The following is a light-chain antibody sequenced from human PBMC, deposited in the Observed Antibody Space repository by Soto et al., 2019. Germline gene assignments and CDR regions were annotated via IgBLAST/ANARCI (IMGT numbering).Light chain of an antibody. J-gene: IGLJ1*01. CDR2: EVT. CDR3: SSYAGTNRV. CDR1: SSDVGANNY. V-gene: IGLV2-8*01. Sequence: QSVLTQPPSASGSPGQSVTISCTGTSSDVGANNYVSWYQQHPGKAPKLMIYEVTKRPSGVPDRFSGSKSGNTACLTVSGLQAEDEADYYCSSYAGTNRVFGTGTKLTVL.